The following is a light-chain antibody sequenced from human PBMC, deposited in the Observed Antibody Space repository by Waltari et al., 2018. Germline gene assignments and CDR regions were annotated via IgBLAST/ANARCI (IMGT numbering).Light chain of an antibody. CDR1: QSIADN. J-gene: IGKJ5*01. CDR3: QQYNRWPPIT. CDR2: GAS. Sequence: VMTQSPATLSVSPGERATLSCRASQSIADNLAWYHQRRGQAPRLLIYGASTRATGVPARFTGRGSGTDFTLTISSLQSEDSAVYYCQQYNRWPPITFGLGTRLEI. V-gene: IGKV3-15*01.